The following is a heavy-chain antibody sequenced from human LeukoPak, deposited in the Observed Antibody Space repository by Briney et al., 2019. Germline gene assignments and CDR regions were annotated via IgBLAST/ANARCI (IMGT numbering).Heavy chain of an antibody. CDR3: ARSPQGGFLEWLFPSGAFDI. J-gene: IGHJ3*02. D-gene: IGHD3-3*01. CDR1: GGSISSYY. Sequence: PSETLSLTCTVSGGSISSYYWSWIRQPPGKGLEWIGYIYYSGSTNYNPSLKSRVTISVDTSKNQFSLKLSSVTAADTAVYYCARSPQGGFLEWLFPSGAFDIWGQGTMVTVSS. V-gene: IGHV4-59*01. CDR2: IYYSGST.